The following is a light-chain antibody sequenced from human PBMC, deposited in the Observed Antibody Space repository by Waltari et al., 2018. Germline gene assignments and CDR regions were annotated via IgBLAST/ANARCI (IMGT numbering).Light chain of an antibody. J-gene: IGLJ2*01. CDR3: SSWTDSSRTGKLS. V-gene: IGLV3-21*01. Sequence: SYVLTQPPSVSVAPGETASVPCVGDNIGSKSVHWYQQKPGQAPMVVIYYDNDRPSGIPERFSGSKSGDAASLTVSGLQAEDEAIYFCSSWTDSSRTGKLSFGGGTELTVL. CDR2: YDN. CDR1: NIGSKS.